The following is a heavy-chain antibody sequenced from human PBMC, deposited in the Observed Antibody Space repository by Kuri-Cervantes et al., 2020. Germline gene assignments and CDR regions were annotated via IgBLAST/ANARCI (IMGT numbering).Heavy chain of an antibody. CDR3: ARALDYGDYVGGWFDP. J-gene: IGHJ5*02. CDR2: IYYSGST. CDR1: GGSISSSSYY. Sequence: GSLRLSCTVSGGSISSSSYYWGWIRQPPGKGLEWIGSIYYSGSTYYNPSLKRRVTISVDTSKNQFSLKLSSVTAADTAVYYCARALDYGDYVGGWFDPWVQGTLVTSPQ. V-gene: IGHV4-39*01. D-gene: IGHD4-17*01.